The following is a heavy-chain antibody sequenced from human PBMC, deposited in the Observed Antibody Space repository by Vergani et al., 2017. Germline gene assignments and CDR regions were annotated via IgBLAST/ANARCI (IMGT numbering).Heavy chain of an antibody. CDR2: INSDGSST. D-gene: IGHD4-17*01. J-gene: IGHJ3*02. Sequence: EVQLVESGGGLIQPGGSLRLSCAASGFTVSSNYMSWVRQAPGKGLEWVSRINSDGSSTSYADSVNGRFTISRDNSKNTLYLQMSGLRAEDTAVYYCARHWADGEVDALDIWGQGTMVTVSS. CDR1: GFTVSSNY. CDR3: ARHWADGEVDALDI. V-gene: IGHV3-66*03.